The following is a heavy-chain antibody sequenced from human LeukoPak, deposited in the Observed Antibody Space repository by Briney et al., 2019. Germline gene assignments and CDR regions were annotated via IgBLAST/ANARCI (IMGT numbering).Heavy chain of an antibody. CDR3: AGGGYCSSTSCYTIDY. CDR1: GGSISSGSYY. J-gene: IGHJ4*02. CDR2: IYTRGST. Sequence: PSQTLSLTCTVPGGSISSGSYYWTWIRQPAGKGLEWIGRIYTRGSTNYNPSLKSRLTISLDTSKNQFSLKLSSVTAADTAVYYCAGGGYCSSTSCYTIDYWGQGTLVTVSS. D-gene: IGHD2-2*02. V-gene: IGHV4-61*02.